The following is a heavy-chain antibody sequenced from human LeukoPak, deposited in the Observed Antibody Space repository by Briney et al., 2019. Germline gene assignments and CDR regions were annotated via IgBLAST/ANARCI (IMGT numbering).Heavy chain of an antibody. J-gene: IGHJ5*02. CDR2: INSAGSST. D-gene: IGHD7-27*01. Sequence: GGSLRLSCAASGFTFSSYWMHCVRQAPGKGLVWVSRINSAGSSTSYADSVKGRFTISRDNAKNTLYLQMNSLRAEDTAVYFCARDQYTNSGNWFDPWGQGTLVTVSS. V-gene: IGHV3-74*01. CDR1: GFTFSSYW. CDR3: ARDQYTNSGNWFDP.